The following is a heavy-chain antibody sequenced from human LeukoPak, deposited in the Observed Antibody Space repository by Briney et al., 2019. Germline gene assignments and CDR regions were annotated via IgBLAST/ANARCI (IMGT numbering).Heavy chain of an antibody. Sequence: GGSLRLSCAASGFTVSSNYMSWVRQAPGKGLEWVSVIYSGGSTYYADSVKGRFTISRDNSKNTLYLQMNSLRAEDTAVYYCARQGGLGNYATGSWFDPWGQGTLVTVSS. CDR1: GFTVSSNY. J-gene: IGHJ5*02. CDR3: ARQGGLGNYATGSWFDP. D-gene: IGHD1-7*01. CDR2: IYSGGST. V-gene: IGHV3-66*04.